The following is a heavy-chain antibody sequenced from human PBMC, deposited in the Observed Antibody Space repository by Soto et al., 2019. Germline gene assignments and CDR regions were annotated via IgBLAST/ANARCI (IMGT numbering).Heavy chain of an antibody. CDR1: GGSISGGGYY. J-gene: IGHJ4*02. V-gene: IGHV4-31*03. CDR3: ASSIXMVRGVINASRLGNFDY. D-gene: IGHD3-10*01. CDR2: IYYSGST. Sequence: PSETLSLTCTVSGGSISGGGYYWSWIRQHPGKGLEWIGYIYYSGSTYYNPSLKSRVTISVDTSKNQFSLKLSSVTAADTAVYYCASSIXMVRGVINASRLGNFDYWGQGTLVTVSS.